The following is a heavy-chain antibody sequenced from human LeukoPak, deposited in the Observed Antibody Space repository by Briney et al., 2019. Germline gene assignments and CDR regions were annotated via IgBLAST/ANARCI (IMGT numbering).Heavy chain of an antibody. D-gene: IGHD3-22*01. J-gene: IGHJ4*02. CDR1: GYSFTSYW. CDR2: IYPGDSDT. V-gene: IGHV5-51*01. Sequence: RGESLKISCKSSGYSFTSYWIGWVRQMPGKGLEWMGIIYPGDSDTRYSPSFQGQVTISADKSISTAYLQWSSLKASDTAMYYCARPVYYDSSGYMIDYWGQGTLVTVSS. CDR3: ARPVYYDSSGYMIDY.